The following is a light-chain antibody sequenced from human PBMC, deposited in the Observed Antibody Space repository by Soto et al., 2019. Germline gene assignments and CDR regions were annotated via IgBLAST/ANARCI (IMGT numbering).Light chain of an antibody. CDR1: SGHSSYA. J-gene: IGLJ2*01. CDR3: QTWGTGVQV. V-gene: IGLV4-69*01. Sequence: QSVLTQPPSASASLGASVKLTCTLSSGHSSYAIAWHQKQPDKGPRYLMDHNNDGSHTKGGGVPDRFSGSSSGAERFLIISSLQSEDEADYYCQTWGTGVQVFGGGTKLTVL. CDR2: HNNDGSH.